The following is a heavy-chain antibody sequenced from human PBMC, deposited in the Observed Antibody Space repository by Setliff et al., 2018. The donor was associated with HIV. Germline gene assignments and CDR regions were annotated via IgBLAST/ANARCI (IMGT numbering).Heavy chain of an antibody. CDR1: GGSISSEGYF. CDR2: IYYSGST. CDR3: ARSSAITIFGVVTHYYYYYMDV. Sequence: PSETLSLTCTVSGGSISSEGYFWSWLRHHPGKGLEWIGYIYYSGSTYYNPSLKSRVTISVDTSKNQFSLKLTTMTAVDTAVYYCARSSAITIFGVVTHYYYYYMDVWGKGTTVTVSS. V-gene: IGHV4-31*03. J-gene: IGHJ6*03. D-gene: IGHD3-3*01.